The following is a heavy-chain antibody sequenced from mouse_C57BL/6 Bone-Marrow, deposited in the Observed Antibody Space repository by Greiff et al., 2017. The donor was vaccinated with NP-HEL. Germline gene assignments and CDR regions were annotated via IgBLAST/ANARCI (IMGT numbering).Heavy chain of an antibody. Sequence: QVQLQQPGAELVMPGASVKLSCKASGYTFTSYWMHWVKQRPGQGLEWIGEIDPSDSSTNYNQKFKGKSTLTVDKSSSTAYMQLSSLTAEDAAVYYCARGAYGSYWGQGTRVTVSA. J-gene: IGHJ3*01. D-gene: IGHD1-1*01. CDR1: GYTFTSYW. V-gene: IGHV1-69*01. CDR2: IDPSDSST. CDR3: ARGAYGSY.